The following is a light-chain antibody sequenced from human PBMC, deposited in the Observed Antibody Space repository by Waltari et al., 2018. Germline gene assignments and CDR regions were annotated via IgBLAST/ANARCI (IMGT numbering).Light chain of an antibody. CDR1: QSVYGDF. V-gene: IGKV3-20*01. CDR3: QQYGWLTIT. J-gene: IGKJ5*01. Sequence: EIVLTQSPGTLSLSPGERATVSCRASQSVYGDFLAWYQQKVGQAPRLLIYGASNRATGIPDRFDGSGCWTDFTLTINRLEPEDFAVYHCQQYGWLTITFGQGTRLEIK. CDR2: GAS.